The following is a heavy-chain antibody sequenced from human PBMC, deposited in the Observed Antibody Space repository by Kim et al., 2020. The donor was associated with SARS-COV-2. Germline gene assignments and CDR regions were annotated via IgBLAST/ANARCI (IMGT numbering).Heavy chain of an antibody. CDR3: ARDFTTVTTTKGYYYGMDV. V-gene: IGHV3-30*07. J-gene: IGHJ6*02. Sequence: GRFTISRDNSKNTLYLQMNSLRAEDTAVYYCARDFTTVTTTKGYYYGMDVWGQGTTVTVSS. D-gene: IGHD4-17*01.